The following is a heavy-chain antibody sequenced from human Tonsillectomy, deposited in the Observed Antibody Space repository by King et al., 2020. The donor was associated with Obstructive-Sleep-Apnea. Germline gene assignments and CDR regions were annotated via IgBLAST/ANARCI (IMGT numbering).Heavy chain of an antibody. CDR3: AKERSGGSYWLNFDY. D-gene: IGHD1-26*01. Sequence: VQLVESGGGLVQPGGSLGLSCAASGFTFSSYWMHLVRQAPGKGLVWFSRINSDGSSTSYADAVKGRFTISSDKAKNTLYLQMNSLRAEVTAVYYCAKERSGGSYWLNFDYWGQGTLVTVSS. J-gene: IGHJ4*02. CDR2: INSDGSST. CDR1: GFTFSSYW. V-gene: IGHV3-74*01.